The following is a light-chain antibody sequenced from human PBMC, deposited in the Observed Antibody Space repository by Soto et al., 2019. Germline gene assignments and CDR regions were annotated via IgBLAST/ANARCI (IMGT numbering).Light chain of an antibody. CDR2: KAS. Sequence: DIQVTQSPSTLSASVGDRVTITCRASQNINNWLAWYQQKPGKAPKLLIYKASTLNSGIPARFSGSGSGTDFTLTISSLQPDDFASYYCQVYNTYFGPGTIVDI. CDR3: QVYNTY. V-gene: IGKV1-5*03. CDR1: QNINNW. J-gene: IGKJ3*01.